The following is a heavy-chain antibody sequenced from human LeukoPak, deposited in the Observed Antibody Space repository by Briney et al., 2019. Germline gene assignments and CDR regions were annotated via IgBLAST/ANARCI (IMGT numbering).Heavy chain of an antibody. CDR2: ISAYNGNT. CDR1: GYTFTSYG. D-gene: IGHD3-9*01. CDR3: ASGRAGYFDYLLNY. V-gene: IGHV1-18*01. J-gene: IGHJ4*02. Sequence: ASVKVSCKASGYTFTSYGISLVRQAPGQGLEWMGWISAYNGNTNYAQKLQGRVTMTTDTSTSTAYMELRSLRSDDTAVYYCASGRAGYFDYLLNYWGQGTLVTVSS.